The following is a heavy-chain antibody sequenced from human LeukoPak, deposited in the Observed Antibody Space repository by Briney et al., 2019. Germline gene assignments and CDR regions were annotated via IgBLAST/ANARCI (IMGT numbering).Heavy chain of an antibody. V-gene: IGHV3-9*01. Sequence: PGRSLRLSCAASGFTFDDYAMHWVRQAPGKGLEWVSGISWNSGSIGYADSVKGRFTISRDNAKNSLYLQMNSLIAEDTALYYCAKARGPLDYWGQGTLVTVSS. CDR2: ISWNSGSI. CDR3: AKARGPLDY. D-gene: IGHD3-10*01. J-gene: IGHJ4*02. CDR1: GFTFDDYA.